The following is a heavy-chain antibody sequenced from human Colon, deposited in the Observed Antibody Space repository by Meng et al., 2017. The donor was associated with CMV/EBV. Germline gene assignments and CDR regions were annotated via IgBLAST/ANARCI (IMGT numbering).Heavy chain of an antibody. CDR3: ARGECPTSSCYSPEGFDS. V-gene: IGHV4-39*07. CDR1: GVSLSRDSNF. D-gene: IGHD2-2*01. J-gene: IGHJ4*01. CDR2: VYYSGST. Sequence: SETLSLTCAVSGVSLSRDSNFWAWIRQPPGKGLEWVATVYYSGSTFYNPSLKSRATVSKDTSKSQFSLHLTSVTAADTAVYYCARGECPTSSCYSPEGFDSWGHGAQVTVSS.